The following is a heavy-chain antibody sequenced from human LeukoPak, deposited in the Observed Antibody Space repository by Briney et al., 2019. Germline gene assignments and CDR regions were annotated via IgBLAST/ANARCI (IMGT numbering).Heavy chain of an antibody. J-gene: IGHJ4*02. Sequence: GGSLRLSCAASGFTFNNYGMSWVRQAPGKGLEWVSGISSSGGSTYYPDSVTGRFTISRDNSENTLYLQMSGLRAEDTAIYYCAKGTGDTAYYFDFWGQGVLVTVSS. CDR1: GFTFNNYG. V-gene: IGHV3-23*01. CDR3: AKGTGDTAYYFDF. D-gene: IGHD7-27*01. CDR2: ISSSGGST.